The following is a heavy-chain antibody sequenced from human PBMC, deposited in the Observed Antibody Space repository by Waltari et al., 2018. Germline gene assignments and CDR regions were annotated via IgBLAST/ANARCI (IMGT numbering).Heavy chain of an antibody. V-gene: IGHV3-53*01. CDR3: ASTLHLDGWLDGFDI. Sequence: EEQLVESGGGVIQIGGSLRLSCEGSGFSVSNNYMNWVRQGPEKGLGWVSTIDRDGNTYYADSVKGRFATSRGSSRDTVYFEMNSLRPDDTAVYYCASTLHLDGWLDGFDIWGQGTVVTVSS. CDR1: GFSVSNNY. J-gene: IGHJ3*02. D-gene: IGHD1-1*01. CDR2: IDRDGNT.